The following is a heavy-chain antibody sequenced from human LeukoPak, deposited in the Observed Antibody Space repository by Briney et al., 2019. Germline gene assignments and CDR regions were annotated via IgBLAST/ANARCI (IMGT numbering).Heavy chain of an antibody. CDR3: ARHFLGPRVITAFDY. Sequence: SETLSLTCTVSGDSISSSSYYWGWIRQPPGKGLEWIGSIYYSGSTYYNPSLKSRVTISVDTSKNQFSLKLSSVTAADTAVYYCARHFLGPRVITAFDYWGQGTLVTVSS. D-gene: IGHD3-22*01. V-gene: IGHV4-39*01. CDR1: GDSISSSSYY. J-gene: IGHJ4*02. CDR2: IYYSGST.